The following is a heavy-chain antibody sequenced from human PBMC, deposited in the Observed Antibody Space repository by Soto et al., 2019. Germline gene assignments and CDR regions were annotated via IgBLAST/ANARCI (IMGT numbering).Heavy chain of an antibody. CDR3: TTASDFTMTLVRFGY. CDR2: IKSKIDGGTT. V-gene: IGHV3-15*01. Sequence: SGFTVSSNYMSWVRQAPGKGLEWVGRIKSKIDGGTTDFAAPAKGRFAISRDDSRDMVYLQMDNLKTQHTTVYYCTTASDFTMTLVRFGYWGLGTLVTVSS. J-gene: IGHJ4*01. CDR1: GFTVSSNY. D-gene: IGHD3-22*01.